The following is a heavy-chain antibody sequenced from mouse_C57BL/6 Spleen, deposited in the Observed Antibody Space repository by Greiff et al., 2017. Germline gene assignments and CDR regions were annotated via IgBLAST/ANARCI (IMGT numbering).Heavy chain of an antibody. D-gene: IGHD1-1*01. V-gene: IGHV1-80*01. J-gene: IGHJ2*01. CDR2: IYPGDGDT. CDR3: AMITTVVASFDY. Sequence: VKLMESGAELVKPGASVKISCKASGYAFSSYWMNWVKQRPGKGLEWIGQIYPGDGDTNYNGKFKGKATLTADKSSSTAYMQLSSLTSEDSAVYFCAMITTVVASFDYWGQGTTLTVSS. CDR1: GYAFSSYW.